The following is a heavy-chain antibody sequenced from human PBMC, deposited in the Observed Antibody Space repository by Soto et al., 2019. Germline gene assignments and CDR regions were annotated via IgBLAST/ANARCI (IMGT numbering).Heavy chain of an antibody. D-gene: IGHD1-1*01. J-gene: IGHJ6*02. CDR1: GGTFSSYA. V-gene: IGHV1-69*01. Sequence: QVQLVQSGAEVKKPGSSVKVSCKASGGTFSSYAISWVRQAPGQGLEWMGGIIPIFGTANYAQKFQGRVTITADESTSTAYMGLSSLRSEDTAVYYCARDPTTGTYDYCYGMDVWGQGTTVTVSS. CDR3: ARDPTTGTYDYCYGMDV. CDR2: IIPIFGTA.